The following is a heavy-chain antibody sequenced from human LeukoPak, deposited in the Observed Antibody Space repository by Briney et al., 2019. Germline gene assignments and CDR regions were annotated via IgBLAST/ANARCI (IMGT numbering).Heavy chain of an antibody. CDR2: IRSKVNSYAT. V-gene: IGHV3-73*01. CDR1: GFTFSGST. J-gene: IGHJ3*02. D-gene: IGHD6-13*01. CDR3: IRPERRSEAAYPDAFDI. Sequence: PGGSLRPSCAASGFTFSGSTMHWVRQPSGKGLEWVGRIRSKVNSYATAYAASVKGRFTISRDDSKNMAYLQMNSLKTEDTAVYYCIRPERRSEAAYPDAFDIWGQGTMVTVSS.